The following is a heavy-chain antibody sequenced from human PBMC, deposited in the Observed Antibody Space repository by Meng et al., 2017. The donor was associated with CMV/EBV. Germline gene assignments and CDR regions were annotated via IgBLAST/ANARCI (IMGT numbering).Heavy chain of an antibody. D-gene: IGHD2-2*01. Sequence: GERGESGGGLVELGGSLRLSCAAVGFTFSAYYMSWIRQAPGKGLEWVSYISSSRSYTNYANSVKGRLTISRDNAKNSPYLQMNSLRAEDTAVYYCARVSVVPAAMSDWYFDLWGRGTLVTVSS. CDR1: GFTFSAYY. CDR3: ARVSVVPAAMSDWYFDL. V-gene: IGHV3-11*05. J-gene: IGHJ2*01. CDR2: ISSSRSYT.